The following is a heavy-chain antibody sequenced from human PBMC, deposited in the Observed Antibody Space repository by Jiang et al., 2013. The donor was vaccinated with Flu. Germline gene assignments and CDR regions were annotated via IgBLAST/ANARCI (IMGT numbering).Heavy chain of an antibody. D-gene: IGHD6-13*01. J-gene: IGHJ2*01. V-gene: IGHV3-30*03. CDR2: ISYDGSNK. CDR1: DXPSVAMA. CDR3: AGPGPYSSSFRRIDYLPTSGYFDL. Sequence: RSLRLSCAALDXPSVAMACTGSPGSRQGAGVVAVISYDGSNKYYADSVKGRFTISRDHSKNTLYLQMNSLRAEDTAVYYCAGPGPYSSSFRRIDYLPTSGYFDLWGRGTLVTVSS.